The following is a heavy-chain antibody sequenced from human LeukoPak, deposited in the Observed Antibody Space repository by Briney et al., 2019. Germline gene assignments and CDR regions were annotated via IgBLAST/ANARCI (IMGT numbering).Heavy chain of an antibody. J-gene: IGHJ4*02. CDR2: ISSSSSTI. Sequence: PGGSLRLSCAASGFTFSSYGMSWVRQAPGKGLGWVSYISSSSSTIYYADSVKGRFTISRDNAKNSLYLQMNSLRAEDTAVYYCARSGITIFGVVDYYFDYWGQGTLVTVSS. V-gene: IGHV3-48*01. D-gene: IGHD3-3*01. CDR1: GFTFSSYG. CDR3: ARSGITIFGVVDYYFDY.